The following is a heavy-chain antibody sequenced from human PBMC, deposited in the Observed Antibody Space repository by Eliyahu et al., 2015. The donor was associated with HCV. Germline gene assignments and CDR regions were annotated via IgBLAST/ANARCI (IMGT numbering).Heavy chain of an antibody. V-gene: IGHV3-74*03. CDR1: GXPFSXYW. D-gene: IGHD1-26*01. CDR2: IDSDGSSS. J-gene: IGHJ3*02. CDR3: ARGIRGSRAFDI. Sequence: EVQLVESGGGLVQPGGSLXLSCAAXGXPFSXYWMHWVRQAPGKGLVWVSRIDSDGSSSTYAASVKGRFTISRDNAKNMLYXQMNSLRAEDTAVYYCARGIRGSRAFDIWGQGTVVTVSS.